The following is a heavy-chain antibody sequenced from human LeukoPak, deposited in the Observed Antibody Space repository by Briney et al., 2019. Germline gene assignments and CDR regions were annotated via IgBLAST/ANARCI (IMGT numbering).Heavy chain of an antibody. CDR3: ARSQPLRGRWLQSTYYFDY. CDR1: GGSISSYY. Sequence: PSETLSLTCAVSGGSISSYYWSWIRQPPGKGLEWIEYIYYSGSTNYNPSLKSRVTISVDTSKNQFSLKLSSVTAADTAVYYCARSQPLRGRWLQSTYYFDYWGQGTLVTVSS. CDR2: IYYSGST. V-gene: IGHV4-59*01. D-gene: IGHD5-12*01. J-gene: IGHJ4*02.